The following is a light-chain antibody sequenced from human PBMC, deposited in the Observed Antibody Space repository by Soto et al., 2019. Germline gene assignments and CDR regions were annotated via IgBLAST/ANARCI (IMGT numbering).Light chain of an antibody. CDR1: SSDVGSYNL. J-gene: IGLJ1*01. CDR2: EGS. CDR3: CSYADSSTYV. V-gene: IGLV2-23*01. Sequence: QSALTQPASVSGSPGQSITISCTGTSSDVGSYNLVSWYQQHPGKAPKLMIYEGSTRPSGVSNRFSGSKSGNTASLTISGLQAEDEADYYCCSYADSSTYVFGTGTKVTVL.